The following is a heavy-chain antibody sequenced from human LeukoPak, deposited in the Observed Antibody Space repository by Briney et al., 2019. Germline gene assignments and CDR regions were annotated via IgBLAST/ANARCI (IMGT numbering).Heavy chain of an antibody. V-gene: IGHV4-34*01. CDR1: GGSLSDYY. D-gene: IGHD6-19*01. CDR2: INRRGST. CDR3: ARDFDSSGAPGY. Sequence: SETLSLTCAVYGGSLSDYYWNWIRQPPGKGLEWIGEINRRGSTYYNPPLKSRVTISVDTPKNQFSLKLSSVTAADTAVYYCARDFDSSGAPGYWGQGTLVTVSS. J-gene: IGHJ4*02.